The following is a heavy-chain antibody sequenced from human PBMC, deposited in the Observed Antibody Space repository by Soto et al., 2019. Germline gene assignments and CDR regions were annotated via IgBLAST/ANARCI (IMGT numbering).Heavy chain of an antibody. CDR2: IIPIFGTA. D-gene: IGHD3-22*01. V-gene: IGHV1-69*12. CDR3: ARDRGPSSGYYPYWFDP. CDR1: GGTFSSYD. Sequence: QVQLVQSGAEVKKPGSSVKVSCKASGGTFSSYDITWVRQAPGQGLEWMGGIIPIFGTANYAQKFQARVTITADESTSTAYIELSSLRSEDTAVYYCARDRGPSSGYYPYWFDPWGQGTLVTVSS. J-gene: IGHJ5*02.